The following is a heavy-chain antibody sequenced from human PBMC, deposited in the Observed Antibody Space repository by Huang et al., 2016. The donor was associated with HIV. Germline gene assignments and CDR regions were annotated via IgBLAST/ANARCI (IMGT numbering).Heavy chain of an antibody. D-gene: IGHD6-19*01. CDR3: ARGQSGPSQWLASLGNYYYYMDV. V-gene: IGHV4-39*01. J-gene: IGHJ6*03. CDR1: GGSISGSRYY. Sequence: QLQLQESGPGPVKPSATLSLTCSVSGGSISGSRYYWGWIRQPPGKGLEWIGSIYYSGDTHYSASLKGRVTISVDTSKNQFSLKLSSVTAADTAVYYCARGQSGPSQWLASLGNYYYYMDVWGKGTTVTVSS. CDR2: IYYSGDT.